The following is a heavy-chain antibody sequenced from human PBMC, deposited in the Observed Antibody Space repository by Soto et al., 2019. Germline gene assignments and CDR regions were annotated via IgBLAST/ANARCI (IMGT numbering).Heavy chain of an antibody. CDR1: GYSFTDYH. V-gene: IGHV1-2*04. J-gene: IGHJ6*02. D-gene: IGHD2-8*01. CDR2: INPKSGGT. Sequence: ASVKVSCKASGYSFTDYHIHWVRQAPGQGLEWLGRINPKSGGTSTAQKFQGWVTMTTDTSISTASMELTRLTSDDTAIYYCARGDSTDCSNGVCSFFYNHDMDVWGQGSTVTVSS. CDR3: ARGDSTDCSNGVCSFFYNHDMDV.